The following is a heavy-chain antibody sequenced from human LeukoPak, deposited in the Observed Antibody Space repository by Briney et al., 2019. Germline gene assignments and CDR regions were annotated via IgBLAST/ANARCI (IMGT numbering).Heavy chain of an antibody. CDR2: ISSDGSDT. Sequence: GGSLRLSRAASGFTFNNYWMHWVRQAPGKGLVWVSRISSDGSDTNYADSVKGRFTISRDNAKNTLYLQINSLRDEDTAVYYCARGGYRGSDFDNSIDPSGEGTLVTVSS. D-gene: IGHD1-26*01. J-gene: IGHJ5*02. V-gene: IGHV3-74*01. CDR3: ARGGYRGSDFDNSIDP. CDR1: GFTFNNYW.